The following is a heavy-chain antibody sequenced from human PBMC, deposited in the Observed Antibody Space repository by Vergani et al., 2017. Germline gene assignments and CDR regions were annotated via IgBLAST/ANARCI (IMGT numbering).Heavy chain of an antibody. CDR1: GYTFTGYY. Sequence: QVQLVQSGAEVKKPGASVKVSCKASGYTFTGYYMHWVRQAPGQGLEWMGWINPNSGGTNYAQKFQGWVTMTRDTSISTAYMELSRLRSDDTAVYYCASGPPLRGCSSTSCYSQEATNWFDPWGQGTLVTVSS. V-gene: IGHV1-2*04. CDR3: ASGPPLRGCSSTSCYSQEATNWFDP. J-gene: IGHJ5*02. D-gene: IGHD2-2*01. CDR2: INPNSGGT.